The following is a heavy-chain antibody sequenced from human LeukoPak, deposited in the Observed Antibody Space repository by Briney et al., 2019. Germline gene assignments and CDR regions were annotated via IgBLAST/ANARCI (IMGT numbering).Heavy chain of an antibody. V-gene: IGHV4-34*01. CDR2: INHTGST. D-gene: IGHD1-26*01. J-gene: IGHJ6*02. CDR3: ARLGYSGSLRRYYYYGMDV. CDR1: GGSFSGYY. Sequence: SSETLSLTCAVYGGSFSGYYWSWIRQPPGKGLEWIGEINHTGSTNYNPSLKSRVTISVDTSKNQFSLKLSSVTAADTAVYYCARLGYSGSLRRYYYYGMDVWGQGTTVTVSS.